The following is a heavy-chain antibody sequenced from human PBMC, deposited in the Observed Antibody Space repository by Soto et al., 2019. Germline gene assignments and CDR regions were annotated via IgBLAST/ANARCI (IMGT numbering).Heavy chain of an antibody. J-gene: IGHJ4*02. D-gene: IGHD3-3*01. V-gene: IGHV1-69*04. CDR1: GGTFSSYT. CDR3: ARDLDYDFWSGQPLWY. Sequence: SVKVSCKASGGTFSSYTISWVRQAPGQGLEWMGRIIPILGIANYAQKFQGRVTITADKSTSTAYMELSSLRSEDTAVYYCARDLDYDFWSGQPLWYRGQGTLVTVSS. CDR2: IIPILGIA.